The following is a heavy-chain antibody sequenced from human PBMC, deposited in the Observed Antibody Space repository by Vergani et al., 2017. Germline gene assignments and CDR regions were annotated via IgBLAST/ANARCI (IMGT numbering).Heavy chain of an antibody. J-gene: IGHJ6*02. CDR1: GGTFSSYA. CDR3: ARYCSSTSCYGYYYYGMDV. V-gene: IGHV1-69*13. CDR2: IIPIFGTA. Sequence: QVQLVQSGAEVKKPGSSVKVSCKASGGTFSSYAISWVRQAPGQGLEWMGGIIPIFGTANYAQKFQGRVTMTADESTSTAYMELSSLRSEDTAVYYCARYCSSTSCYGYYYYGMDVWGQGTTVTVSS. D-gene: IGHD2-2*01.